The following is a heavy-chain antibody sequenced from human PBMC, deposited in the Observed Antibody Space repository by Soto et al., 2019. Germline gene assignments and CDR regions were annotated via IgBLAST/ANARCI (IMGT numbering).Heavy chain of an antibody. V-gene: IGHV3-64*01. J-gene: IGHJ4*02. CDR2: ISTNGDST. CDR3: AREGMSRARWVFDY. D-gene: IGHD6-13*01. Sequence: EVQLVESGGGLVQPGGSLRLSCAASGFTFGSYPMHWVRQAPGKGLEYVSAISTNGDSTFYANSVKGRFTISRDNSKNTLYLQMGSLRAEDMSVYYCAREGMSRARWVFDYWGQGTLVTASS. CDR1: GFTFGSYP.